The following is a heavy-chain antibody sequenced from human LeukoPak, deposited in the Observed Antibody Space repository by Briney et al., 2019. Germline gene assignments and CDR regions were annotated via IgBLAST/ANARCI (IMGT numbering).Heavy chain of an antibody. CDR1: GFTFSRYW. CDR3: ARILSGRDHGGCFDH. D-gene: IGHD4/OR15-4a*01. J-gene: IGHJ4*02. CDR2: IKDDGTEK. V-gene: IGHV3-7*01. Sequence: PGGSLRLSCAGSGFTFSRYWMNWVRQAPGKGLEWLAYIKDDGTEKYYVDSVKGRFTISRDNAKDSLYLQLNSLRVEDTAVYYCARILSGRDHGGCFDHWGRGTLVTVSS.